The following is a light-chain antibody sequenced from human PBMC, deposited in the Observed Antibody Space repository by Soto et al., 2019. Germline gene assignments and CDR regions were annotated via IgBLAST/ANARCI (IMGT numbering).Light chain of an antibody. J-gene: IGLJ1*01. Sequence: SALTQPASVSGSPGQSITISCTGTSSDVGGYTYVSWYQQHPGKAPKLMIYEVSNRPSGISNRFSGSKSGNTASLTISGLQAEDEAHYYCSSYTSSITLVFGTGTKVTVL. CDR2: EVS. V-gene: IGLV2-14*01. CDR3: SSYTSSITLV. CDR1: SSDVGGYTY.